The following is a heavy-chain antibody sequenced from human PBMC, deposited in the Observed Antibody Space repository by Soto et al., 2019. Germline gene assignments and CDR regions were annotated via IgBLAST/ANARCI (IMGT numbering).Heavy chain of an antibody. CDR2: ISHSGIT. Sequence: SETLSLTCAVSGGSITSANWWTWVRQPPGGGLEWIGEISHSGITNYKASLKSRVTMSVDKTKNDVSLKLTSVTAADTAAYYCARVLRGWFDPWGQGTPVTAPQ. V-gene: IGHV4-4*02. CDR1: GGSITSANW. CDR3: ARVLRGWFDP. J-gene: IGHJ5*02.